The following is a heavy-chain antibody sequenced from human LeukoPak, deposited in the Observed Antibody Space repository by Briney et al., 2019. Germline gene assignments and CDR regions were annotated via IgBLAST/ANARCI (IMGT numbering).Heavy chain of an antibody. V-gene: IGHV3-15*01. CDR1: GFTFSNAW. J-gene: IGHJ4*02. CDR3: TTGDSSSSFYSYGYTGEKFDY. CDR2: IKSKTDGGTT. Sequence: GGSLRLSCAASGFTFSNAWMSWVRQAPGKGLEWVGRIKSKTDGGTTDYAAPVKGRFTISRDDSKNTLYLQMNSLKTEDTAVYYCTTGDSSSSFYSYGYTGEKFDYWGQGTLVTVSS. D-gene: IGHD5-18*01.